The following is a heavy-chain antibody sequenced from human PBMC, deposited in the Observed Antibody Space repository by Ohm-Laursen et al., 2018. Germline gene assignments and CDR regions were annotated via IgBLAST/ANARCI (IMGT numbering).Heavy chain of an antibody. Sequence: SLRLSCAASGFTFSSYAMNWVRQAPGKGLEWVSFISSASTTIYYADSVKGRFTISRDNAKNTVYMQIDSLRAEDRAVYYCARDRKNGDSGYGMDVWGHGTTVTVSS. CDR2: ISSASTTI. D-gene: IGHD4-17*01. V-gene: IGHV3-48*01. CDR1: GFTFSSYA. J-gene: IGHJ6*02. CDR3: ARDRKNGDSGYGMDV.